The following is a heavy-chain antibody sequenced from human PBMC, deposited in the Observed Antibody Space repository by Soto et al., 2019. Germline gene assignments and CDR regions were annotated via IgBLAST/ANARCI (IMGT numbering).Heavy chain of an antibody. CDR1: GFSLSTSGVG. CDR2: IYWDDDK. D-gene: IGHD3-10*01. V-gene: IGHV2-5*02. J-gene: IGHJ3*02. Sequence: SGPTLVNPTQTLTLTCTFSGFSLSTSGVGVGWIRQPPGKALESLALIYWDDDKRYSPSLKSRLTITKDTSKNQVVLTMTNMDPVDTATYYCAHISPTMVRGVIINALMADAFDIWGQGTMVTVSS. CDR3: AHISPTMVRGVIINALMADAFDI.